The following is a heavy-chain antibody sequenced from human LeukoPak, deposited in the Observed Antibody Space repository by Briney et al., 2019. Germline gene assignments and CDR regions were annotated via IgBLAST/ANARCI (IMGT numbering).Heavy chain of an antibody. J-gene: IGHJ6*03. CDR1: GASFSGYY. CDR3: ARACYYYYYMDV. V-gene: IGHV4-34*01. Sequence: PSETLSLTCAVYGASFSGYYWSWIRQPPGKGLEWIGEINHSGSTNYNPSLMSRVTISVDTSKNQFSLKLSSVTAADTAVYYCARACYYYYYMDVWGKGTTVTVSS. CDR2: INHSGST.